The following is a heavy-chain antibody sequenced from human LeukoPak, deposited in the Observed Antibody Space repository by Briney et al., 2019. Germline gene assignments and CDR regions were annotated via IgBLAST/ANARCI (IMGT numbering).Heavy chain of an antibody. CDR2: ISYDGSNK. CDR1: GFTFSSYA. V-gene: IGHV3-30-3*01. D-gene: IGHD4-17*01. J-gene: IGHJ3*02. Sequence: PGGSLRLSCAASGFTFSSYAMHWVRQAPGKGLEWVAVISYDGSNKYYADSVKGRFTISRDNSKNTLYLQMNSLRAEDTAVYYCARESWWEYDYGDYSPGAFDIWGQGTMVTVSS. CDR3: ARESWWEYDYGDYSPGAFDI.